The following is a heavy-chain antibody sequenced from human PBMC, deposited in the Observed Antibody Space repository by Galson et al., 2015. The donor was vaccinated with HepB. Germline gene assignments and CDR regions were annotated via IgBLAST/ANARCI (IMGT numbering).Heavy chain of an antibody. D-gene: IGHD3-10*01. V-gene: IGHV1-24*01. J-gene: IGHJ6*02. CDR2: FDPEDGET. Sequence: SVKVSCKVSGSTLTELSTHWVRQAPGKGLEWMGGFDPEDGETIYAQKFQGRVTMTEDTSTDTAYMELSSLRSEDTAVYYCATPWSSGKYSMDVWGQGTTVTVSS. CDR1: GSTLTELS. CDR3: ATPWSSGKYSMDV.